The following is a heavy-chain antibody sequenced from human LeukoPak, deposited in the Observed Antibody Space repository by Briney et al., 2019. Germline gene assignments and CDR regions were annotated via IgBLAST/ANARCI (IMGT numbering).Heavy chain of an antibody. CDR3: AKATATVTTLSAFDY. V-gene: IGHV3-43*01. CDR1: GFTFDDHT. CDR2: INWDGGVT. Sequence: GGSLRLSCAASGFTFDDHTMYWVRQTPGKGLEWVSLINWDGGVTYYMDSVKGRFTISRDNSKNSLYLQMTSLRTEDTAMYYCAKATATVTTLSAFDYWGRGTLVTVSS. D-gene: IGHD4-17*01. J-gene: IGHJ4*02.